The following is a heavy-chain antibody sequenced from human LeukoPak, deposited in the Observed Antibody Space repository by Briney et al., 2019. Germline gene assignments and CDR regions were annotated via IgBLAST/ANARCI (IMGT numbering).Heavy chain of an antibody. CDR1: GFTFSSYA. D-gene: IGHD1-1*01. CDR3: AKANDFYCFDS. Sequence: GGALRLSCAASGFTFSSYAMSWVRQAPGKGLEWVSSISGSGVSTYYADSVKGRFTISRGNFKNTLYVQMNSLRAEDTAVYYCAKANDFYCFDSWGQGTLVTVSS. V-gene: IGHV3-23*01. J-gene: IGHJ4*02. CDR2: ISGSGVST.